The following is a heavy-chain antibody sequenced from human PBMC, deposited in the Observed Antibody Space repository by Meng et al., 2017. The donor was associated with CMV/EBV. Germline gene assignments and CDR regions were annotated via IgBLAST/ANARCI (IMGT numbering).Heavy chain of an antibody. CDR3: ARMPRDGYNYIDY. V-gene: IGHV1-69*12. J-gene: IGHJ4*02. D-gene: IGHD5-24*01. Sequence: QVQLVEVGAEVKKPGSSGKVSSKASGGTFSSYAISWVRQSPGQGLEWMGVIIPIFGTANYAQKFQGRVTITADESTSTAYMELSSLRSEDSAVYYCARMPRDGYNYIDYWGQGTLVTVSS. CDR1: GGTFSSYA. CDR2: IIPIFGTA.